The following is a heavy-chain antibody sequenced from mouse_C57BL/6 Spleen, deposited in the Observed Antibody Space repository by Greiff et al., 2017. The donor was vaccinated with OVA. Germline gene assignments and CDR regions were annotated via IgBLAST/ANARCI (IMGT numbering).Heavy chain of an antibody. J-gene: IGHJ3*01. CDR1: GYTFTDYY. D-gene: IGHD2-4*01. CDR2: INPNNGGT. Sequence: EVQLQQSGPELVKPGASVKISCKASGYTFTDYYMNWVKQSHGKSLEWIGDINPNNGGTSYNQKFKGKATLTVDKSSSTAYMELRSLTSEDSAVYYCASLYYDYDEAYWGQGTLVTVSA. CDR3: ASLYYDYDEAY. V-gene: IGHV1-26*01.